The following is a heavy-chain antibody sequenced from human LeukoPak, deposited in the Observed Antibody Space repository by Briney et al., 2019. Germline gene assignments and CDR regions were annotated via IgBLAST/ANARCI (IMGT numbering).Heavy chain of an antibody. J-gene: IGHJ4*02. D-gene: IGHD3-16*01. CDR2: IYYSGST. V-gene: IGHV4-39*07. CDR1: GGSISGSSHS. CDR3: ARDGKRTSMITSGGARPHYFDY. Sequence: SETLSLTCSVSGGSISGSSHSWGWIRQSPGKGLEWIGSIYYSGSTFYNPSLKSRVTISVDRSKNQFSLKLSSATAADTAVFYCARDGKRTSMITSGGARPHYFDYWGQGALVTVSS.